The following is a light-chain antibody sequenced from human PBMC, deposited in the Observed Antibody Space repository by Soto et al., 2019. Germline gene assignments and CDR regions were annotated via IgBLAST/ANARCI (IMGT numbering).Light chain of an antibody. J-gene: IGKJ4*01. CDR2: WAS. CDR1: QSVLYSSNNKNY. V-gene: IGKV4-1*01. CDR3: QQRSDWRETT. Sequence: DIVMTQSPDSLAVSLGERATINCKSSQSVLYSSNNKNYLAWYQQKPGQPPKLLIYWASTRESGVPDRFSGSGSGTDFILTISSPEPEDSAVYYCQQRSDWRETTFGGGTKVDIK.